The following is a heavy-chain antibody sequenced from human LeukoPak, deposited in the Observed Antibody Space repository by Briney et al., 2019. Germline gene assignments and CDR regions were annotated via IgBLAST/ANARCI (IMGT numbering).Heavy chain of an antibody. CDR1: GFTFSSYW. V-gene: IGHV3-74*01. J-gene: IGHJ6*02. D-gene: IGHD3-3*01. CDR3: AKDGGVLRFLEWLPHNSYYYGMDV. Sequence: GGSLRLSCAASGFTFSSYWMHWVRQAPGKGLVWVSRINSDGSSTSYADSVKGRFTISRDNAKNTLYLQMNSLRAEDTAVYYCAKDGGVLRFLEWLPHNSYYYGMDVWGQGTTVTVSS. CDR2: INSDGSST.